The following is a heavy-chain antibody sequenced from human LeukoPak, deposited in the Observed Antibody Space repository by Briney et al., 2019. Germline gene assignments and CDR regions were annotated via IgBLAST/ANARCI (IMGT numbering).Heavy chain of an antibody. Sequence: GASVKVSCKASGYTFTGYYMHWVRQAPGQGLEWMGWINPNSGGTNYAQKFQGRVTMTRDTSISTAYMELSRPRSDDTAVYYCASYTAMVDSDAFDIWGQGTMVTVSS. CDR3: ASYTAMVDSDAFDI. D-gene: IGHD5-18*01. J-gene: IGHJ3*02. CDR2: INPNSGGT. CDR1: GYTFTGYY. V-gene: IGHV1-2*02.